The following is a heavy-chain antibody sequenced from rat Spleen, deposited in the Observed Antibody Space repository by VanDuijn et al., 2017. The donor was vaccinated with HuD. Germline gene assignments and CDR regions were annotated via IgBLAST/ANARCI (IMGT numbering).Heavy chain of an antibody. J-gene: IGHJ2*01. Sequence: EVQLVESGGGLVQPGRSLKLSCAASGFTFSNYYMAWVRQAQTKGLEWVTYISTGGSTYYRDSVKGRFTISRDNAKSTLYLQMDSLRSEDTATYYCATGVYPGNFDYWGQGVMVTVSS. CDR1: GFTFSNYY. D-gene: IGHD1-4*01. CDR3: ATGVYPGNFDY. CDR2: ISTGGST. V-gene: IGHV5-27*01.